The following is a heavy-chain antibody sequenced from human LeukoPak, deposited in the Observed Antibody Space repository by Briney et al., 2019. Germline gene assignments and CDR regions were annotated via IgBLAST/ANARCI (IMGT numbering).Heavy chain of an antibody. J-gene: IGHJ6*02. D-gene: IGHD4-17*01. CDR3: AKRDYGDYRGSNYYYGMDV. V-gene: IGHV3-23*01. CDR1: GFTFSSYA. Sequence: GGSLRLSCAASGFTFSSYAMSWVRQAPGKGLEWVSAISGSGGSTYYADSVKGRFTISRDNSKNTLYLQMNSLRAEDTAVYYCAKRDYGDYRGSNYYYGMDVWGQGTTVTVSS. CDR2: ISGSGGST.